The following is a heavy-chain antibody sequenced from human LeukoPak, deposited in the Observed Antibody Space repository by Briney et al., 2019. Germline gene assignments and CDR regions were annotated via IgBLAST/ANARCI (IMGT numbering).Heavy chain of an antibody. Sequence: PSETLSLTCAVSGGSISSGGYSWSWIRQPPGKGLEWIGYIYHSGSTYYNPSLKSRVTISVDRSKNQFSLKLSSVTAADTAVYYCARGGWNSSGDFDYWGQGTLVTVSS. CDR2: IYHSGST. D-gene: IGHD6-19*01. V-gene: IGHV4-30-2*01. CDR3: ARGGWNSSGDFDY. J-gene: IGHJ4*02. CDR1: GGSISSGGYS.